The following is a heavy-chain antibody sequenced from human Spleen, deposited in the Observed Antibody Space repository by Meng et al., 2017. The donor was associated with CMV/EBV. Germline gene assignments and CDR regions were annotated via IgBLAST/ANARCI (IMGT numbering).Heavy chain of an antibody. J-gene: IGHJ4*02. CDR2: IYYSGST. CDR1: GGSISSSSYY. D-gene: IGHD1-26*01. V-gene: IGHV4-39*01. CDR3: ARTDAVSYSGSSRDY. Sequence: GGSISSSSYYWGWIRQPPGKGLEWIGSIYYSGSTYYNPSLKSRVTISVDTSKNQFSLKLSSVTAADTAVYYCARTDAVSYSGSSRDYWGQGTLVTVSS.